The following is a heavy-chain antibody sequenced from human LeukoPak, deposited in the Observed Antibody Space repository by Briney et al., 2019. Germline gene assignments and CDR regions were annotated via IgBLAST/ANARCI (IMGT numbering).Heavy chain of an antibody. CDR3: ARDPYSTSLRGNLDY. CDR2: ISGASGSYK. Sequence: GESLRLSCAASGFSFSTYTMNWVRQAPGKGLEWVSSISGASGSYKYSADSVKGRFTISRDNAKNSLFFQINSLRAEDTPMYYCARDPYSTSLRGNLDYSGQAILVTVSS. V-gene: IGHV3-21*01. D-gene: IGHD6-13*01. CDR1: GFSFSTYT. J-gene: IGHJ4*02.